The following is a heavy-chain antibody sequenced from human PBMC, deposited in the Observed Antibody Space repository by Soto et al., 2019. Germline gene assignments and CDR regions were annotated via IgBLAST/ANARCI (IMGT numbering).Heavy chain of an antibody. V-gene: IGHV3-33*01. CDR2: IWYDGSNK. CDR1: GFTFSSYG. Sequence: QVQLVESGGGVVQPGRSLRLSCAASGFTFSSYGMHWVRQAPGKGLEWVAVIWYDGSNKYYADSVKGRFTISRDNSKNTLYLQMNSLRAEDTAVYYCARDHLIAVAGIDWFDPWGQGPLVTVSS. D-gene: IGHD6-19*01. CDR3: ARDHLIAVAGIDWFDP. J-gene: IGHJ5*02.